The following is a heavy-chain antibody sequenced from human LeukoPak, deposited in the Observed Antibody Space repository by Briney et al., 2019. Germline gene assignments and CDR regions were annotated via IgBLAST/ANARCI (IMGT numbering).Heavy chain of an antibody. CDR2: IVGSGGST. J-gene: IGHJ4*02. V-gene: IGHV3-23*01. Sequence: HSGASLRLSCAASRFTFSNYAMSWVRQAPGKGLEWVSAIVGSGGSTYYADSVKGRFTISRDNPKNTLYLQMNSLRAEDTAVYYCAKWGDYDILTGYYDSDYWGQGTLVTVSS. D-gene: IGHD3-9*01. CDR1: RFTFSNYA. CDR3: AKWGDYDILTGYYDSDY.